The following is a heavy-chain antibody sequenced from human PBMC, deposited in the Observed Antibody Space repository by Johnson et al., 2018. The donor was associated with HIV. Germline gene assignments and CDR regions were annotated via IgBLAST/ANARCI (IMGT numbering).Heavy chain of an antibody. Sequence: QVQLVESGGGVVQPGRSLRLSCAASGFIFSSYAMHWVRQAPGKGLEWVAGISYDGSNKYYADSVKGRFTISRDNSKNTLYLQMNSLRAEDTAVYYCAKGERGYSSSSDAFDIWGQGTMVTVSS. D-gene: IGHD6-6*01. CDR2: ISYDGSNK. CDR3: AKGERGYSSSSDAFDI. CDR1: GFIFSSYA. J-gene: IGHJ3*02. V-gene: IGHV3-30*04.